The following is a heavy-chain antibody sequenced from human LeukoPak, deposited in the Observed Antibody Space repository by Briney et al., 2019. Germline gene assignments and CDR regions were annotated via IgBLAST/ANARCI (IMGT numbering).Heavy chain of an antibody. V-gene: IGHV3-23*01. CDR2: ISGSGAYT. CDR1: GFTFSNYA. Sequence: TGGSLRLSCAASGFTFSNYAMSWVRQAPGKGLEWVSVISGSGAYTYYTDSVKGRFTISRDNSKNTVYLKMNSLRAEDTAVYFCTKDTIFDLWGQGTMVTVSS. J-gene: IGHJ3*01. CDR3: TKDTIFDL. D-gene: IGHD3-3*01.